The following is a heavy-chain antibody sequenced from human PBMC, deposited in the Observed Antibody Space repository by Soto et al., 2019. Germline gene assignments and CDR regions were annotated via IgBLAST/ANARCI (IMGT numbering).Heavy chain of an antibody. Sequence: PGGSLRLSCAASGFTFSSYAMSWVRQAPGKGLEWVSSMSSSGNSIYYADSVKGRFTISRDNAKNSLYLQMNSLRDEDTAVYYCARYYYYGSGSYYVPPWHSGAYYYYYYGMDVWGQGTTVTVSS. CDR1: GFTFSSYA. V-gene: IGHV3-48*02. J-gene: IGHJ6*02. CDR2: MSSSGNSI. CDR3: ARYYYYGSGSYYVPPWHSGAYYYYYYGMDV. D-gene: IGHD3-10*01.